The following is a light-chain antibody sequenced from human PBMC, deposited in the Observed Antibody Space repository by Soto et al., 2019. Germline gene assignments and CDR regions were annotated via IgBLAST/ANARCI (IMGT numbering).Light chain of an antibody. CDR2: DAS. V-gene: IGKV3-11*01. Sequence: EIVLTQSPATLSLSPGERVTLSCRDSQNVNNFLAWYQHKPGQAPRLLIYDASNRAAGIPARFSGSGSGTDFTLTISSLEPEDFAVYYCQERRNWPPGTFGQGTKVDIK. J-gene: IGKJ1*01. CDR3: QERRNWPPGT. CDR1: QNVNNF.